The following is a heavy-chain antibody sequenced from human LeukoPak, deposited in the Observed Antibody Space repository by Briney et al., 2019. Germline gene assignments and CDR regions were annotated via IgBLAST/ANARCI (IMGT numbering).Heavy chain of an antibody. CDR1: GYTFTSYG. D-gene: IGHD4-11*01. J-gene: IGHJ4*02. CDR3: ARGRAYSNYDYDY. V-gene: IGHV1-18*01. Sequence: ASVKVSCKASGYTFTSYGISWVGQAPGQGGEWRGWMSAYNGKRNYAQKLQGRVTMTTDTSTRTAYMDLSSLRSDDTAVYYCARGRAYSNYDYDYWGQGTLVTVSS. CDR2: MSAYNGKR.